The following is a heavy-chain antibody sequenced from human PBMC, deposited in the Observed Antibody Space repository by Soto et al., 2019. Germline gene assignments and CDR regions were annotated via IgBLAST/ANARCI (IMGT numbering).Heavy chain of an antibody. CDR2: ISVYNGNT. J-gene: IGHJ4*02. Sequence: GASVKVSCKASGYTFTIYGISWVRQAPGQGLEWMGWISVYNGNTNYAQKLQGRVTMTTDTSTSTAYMELRSLRSDDTAVYYCVREQQLVLSPHFDYWGQGTLVTVSS. V-gene: IGHV1-18*01. D-gene: IGHD6-13*01. CDR3: VREQQLVLSPHFDY. CDR1: GYTFTIYG.